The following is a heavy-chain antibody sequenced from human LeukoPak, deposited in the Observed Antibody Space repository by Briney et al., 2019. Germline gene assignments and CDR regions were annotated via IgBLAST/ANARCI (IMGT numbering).Heavy chain of an antibody. V-gene: IGHV3-21*01. CDR3: AKVGIAAAGDY. D-gene: IGHD6-13*01. Sequence: PGGSLRLSCSTSGFMFNIYSMNWVRQAPGKGLEWVSSISSGHIYYADSFKGRFIISRDTAKNSVDLQMNSLRAEDTAVYYCAKVGIAAAGDYWGQGTLVTVSS. CDR2: ISSGHI. J-gene: IGHJ4*02. CDR1: GFMFNIYS.